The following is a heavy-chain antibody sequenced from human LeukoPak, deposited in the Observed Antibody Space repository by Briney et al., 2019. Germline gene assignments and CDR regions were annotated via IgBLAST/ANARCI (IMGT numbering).Heavy chain of an antibody. CDR1: GYTLTSYG. J-gene: IGHJ1*01. CDR3: AAPLCSGGSCNSGDYFQH. Sequence: GASVKVSCKASGYTLTSYGISWVRQAPGQGLEWMGWISAYNGNTNYAQKLQGRVTMTTDTTTSTAYMELRGRRSDATAVYCCAAPLCSGGSCNSGDYFQHWGQGTLVTVSS. V-gene: IGHV1-18*01. D-gene: IGHD2-15*01. CDR2: ISAYNGNT.